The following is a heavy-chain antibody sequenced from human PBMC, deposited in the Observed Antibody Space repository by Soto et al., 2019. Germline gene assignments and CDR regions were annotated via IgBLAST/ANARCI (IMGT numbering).Heavy chain of an antibody. V-gene: IGHV3-7*03. D-gene: IGHD3-22*01. CDR3: ARDHYDSSGDYGMDV. J-gene: IGHJ6*02. Sequence: GGSLRLSCAASGFTFSSYWMSWVRQAPGKGLEWVANIKQDGSEKYYVDSVKGRFTISRDNAKNSLYLQMNSLRAEDTAVYYCARDHYDSSGDYGMDVWGQGTTVTVSS. CDR1: GFTFSSYW. CDR2: IKQDGSEK.